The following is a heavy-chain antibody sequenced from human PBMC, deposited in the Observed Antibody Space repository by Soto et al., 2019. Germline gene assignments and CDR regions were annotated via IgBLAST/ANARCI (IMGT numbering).Heavy chain of an antibody. J-gene: IGHJ6*02. CDR3: AKLDEGGLQSAYYARAV. Sequence: QVHLVESGGGVVQPGRSPRLSCVASGFTFSNYGMHWVRQAPGKGLEWVAVISYDGSNKYYADSVKGRFTISRDNSKNPPYRKRPSRGPEETPCYYCAKLDEGGLQSAYYARAVWGQGTTVTSSS. V-gene: IGHV3-30*18. D-gene: IGHD2-15*01. CDR1: GFTFSNYG. CDR2: ISYDGSNK.